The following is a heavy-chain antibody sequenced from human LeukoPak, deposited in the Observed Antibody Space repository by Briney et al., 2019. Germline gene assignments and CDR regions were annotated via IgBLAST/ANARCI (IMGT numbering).Heavy chain of an antibody. Sequence: PGGSLRLSCVASGFTFSNYWMGWVRQAPGKGLEFVAHIRQDGSRIEFGDFVKGRFTISRDNDKNSVYLQMNNLKAEDTAVYYCAKWRWLQSEFDYWGQGALVTVSS. D-gene: IGHD5-24*01. J-gene: IGHJ4*02. CDR1: GFTFSNYW. V-gene: IGHV3-7*01. CDR2: IRQDGSRI. CDR3: AKWRWLQSEFDY.